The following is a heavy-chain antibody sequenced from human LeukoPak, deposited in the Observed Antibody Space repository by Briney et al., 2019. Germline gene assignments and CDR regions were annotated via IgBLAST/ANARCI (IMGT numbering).Heavy chain of an antibody. Sequence: SETLSLTCTVSGGSISSYYWSWIRQPPGKGLEWLGEINHSGGTNYNPSLKSRVTISVDTSKNQFSLKLSSVTAAGTAVYYCARVGSWRRRELGHSDYWGQGTLVTVSS. CDR3: ARVGSWRRRELGHSDY. CDR2: INHSGGT. J-gene: IGHJ4*02. CDR1: GGSISSYY. D-gene: IGHD6-13*01. V-gene: IGHV4-34*01.